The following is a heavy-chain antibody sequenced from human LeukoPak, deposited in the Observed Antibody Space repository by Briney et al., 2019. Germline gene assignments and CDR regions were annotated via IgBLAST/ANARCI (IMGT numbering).Heavy chain of an antibody. CDR1: GGSISSSSYY. J-gene: IGHJ6*03. CDR2: IYYSGST. V-gene: IGHV4-39*07. CDR3: ARAWGYYGSGNNYYYYYMDV. D-gene: IGHD3-10*01. Sequence: SETLSLTCTVPGGSISSSSYYWGWIRQPPGKGLEWIGSIYYSGSTYYNPSLKSRVTISVDTSKNQFSLKLSSVTAADTAVYYCARAWGYYGSGNNYYYYYMDVWGKGTTVTISS.